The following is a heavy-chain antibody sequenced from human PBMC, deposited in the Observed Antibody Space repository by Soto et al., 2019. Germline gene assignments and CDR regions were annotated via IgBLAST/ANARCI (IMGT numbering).Heavy chain of an antibody. Sequence: ETLSLTCSVSGGSISSSYLSWIRQPPGKGLEWIGEVYYRGRSNYNPSLKSRVNISVDTAMTQFSLQLRSVTAADTAVYYCARYQWNPGAFDPWGPGTQVTVSS. J-gene: IGHJ5*02. V-gene: IGHV4-59*12. CDR2: VYYRGRS. CDR1: GGSISSSY. CDR3: ARYQWNPGAFDP. D-gene: IGHD1-20*01.